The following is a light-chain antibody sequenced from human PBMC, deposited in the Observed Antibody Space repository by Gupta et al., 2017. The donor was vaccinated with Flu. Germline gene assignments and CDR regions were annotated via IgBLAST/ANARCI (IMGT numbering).Light chain of an antibody. V-gene: IGKV2-28*01. CDR1: QSLQHSNGYKY. J-gene: IGKJ3*01. Sequence: VTPGEPASISCRSSQSLQHSNGYKYLDWYLQRPGQSPQLLIYLGSNRASGVPDRFSGSGSGTDFTLKISRVEAEDVGVYYCRQALQTPHTFGPGTKVDIK. CDR3: RQALQTPHT. CDR2: LGS.